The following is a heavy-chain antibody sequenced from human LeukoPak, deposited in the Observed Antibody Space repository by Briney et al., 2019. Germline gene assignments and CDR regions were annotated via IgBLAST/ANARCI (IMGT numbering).Heavy chain of an antibody. CDR3: ARDRGYDILTGYQD. Sequence: GGSLRLSCAASGFTFSSYWMSWVRQAPGKGLEWVANIKQDGSEKYYVDSVKGRFTISGDNAKNSLYLQMNSLRAEDTAVYYCARDRGYDILTGYQDWGQGTLVTVSS. V-gene: IGHV3-7*01. CDR2: IKQDGSEK. CDR1: GFTFSSYW. J-gene: IGHJ4*02. D-gene: IGHD3-9*01.